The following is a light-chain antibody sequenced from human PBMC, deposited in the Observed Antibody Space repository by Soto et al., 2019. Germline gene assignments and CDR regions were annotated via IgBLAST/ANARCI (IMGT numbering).Light chain of an antibody. J-gene: IGLJ1*01. CDR2: EVS. CDR1: SSDVGSYNL. V-gene: IGLV2-23*02. CDR3: CSYAGSSTFSYV. Sequence: SVLTQPASVSGSPGQSITISCTGTSSDVGSYNLVSWYQQHPGKAPKLMIYEVSKRPSGVSNRFSGSKSGNTASLTISGLQAEDEADYYCCSYAGSSTFSYVFGTGTKATVL.